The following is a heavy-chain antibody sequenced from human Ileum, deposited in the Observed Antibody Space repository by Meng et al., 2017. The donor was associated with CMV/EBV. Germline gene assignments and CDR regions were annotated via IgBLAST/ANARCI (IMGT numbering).Heavy chain of an antibody. CDR3: ARGGRGTYGGQYHFDY. D-gene: IGHD4/OR15-4a*01. J-gene: IGHJ4*02. V-gene: IGHV3-66*02. CDR2: IYSGGNT. Sequence: GGSLRLSCAASGFTVSSNYMSWVRQAPGKGQEWGSVIYSGGNTYYAESVKGRFTITRDNSKNTLYLQMNSVGPEDTAVDYCARGGRGTYGGQYHFDYWGQGTLVTVSS. CDR1: GFTVSSNY.